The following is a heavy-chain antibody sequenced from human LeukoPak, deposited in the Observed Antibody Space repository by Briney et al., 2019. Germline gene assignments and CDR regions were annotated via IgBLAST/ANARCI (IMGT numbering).Heavy chain of an antibody. CDR2: IYYSGST. CDR3: ARAQSDRARPIDY. J-gene: IGHJ4*02. D-gene: IGHD6-6*01. V-gene: IGHV4-59*01. CDR1: GGSISSYY. Sequence: SETLSLTCTVSGGSISSYYWSWIRQPPGKGPEWIGYIYYSGSTNYNPSLKSRVTISVDTSKNQFSLKLSSVTAADTAVYYCARAQSDRARPIDYWGQGTLVTVSS.